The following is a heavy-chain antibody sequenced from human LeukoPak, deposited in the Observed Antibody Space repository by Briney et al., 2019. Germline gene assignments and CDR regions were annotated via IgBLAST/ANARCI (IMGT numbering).Heavy chain of an antibody. CDR3: ARDRAAFDS. V-gene: IGHV3-23*01. CDR2: ITGRGGNT. CDR1: GFTFSRFP. Sequence: AGSLRLSCAASGFTFSRFPMSWVRQAPGKGLQWVSGITGRGGNTYYADSVEGRFTISRDNSKNTLSLQMDSLRAEDTAIYHCARDRAAFDSWGQGTLVTVSS. J-gene: IGHJ4*02.